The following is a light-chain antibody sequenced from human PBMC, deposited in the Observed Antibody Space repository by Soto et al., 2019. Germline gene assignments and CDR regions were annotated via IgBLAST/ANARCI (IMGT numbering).Light chain of an antibody. CDR3: QQCDDFIT. CDR2: EAS. Sequence: DIQMTQSPSSLSASVGDRVTITCQASQDIKNYLNWYQQKPGKAPKLLIYEASNLETGVPSRFSGSGSVRSFTFTISSLQPEDIATYYRQQCDDFITFGGGTRIEIK. J-gene: IGKJ4*01. V-gene: IGKV1-33*01. CDR1: QDIKNY.